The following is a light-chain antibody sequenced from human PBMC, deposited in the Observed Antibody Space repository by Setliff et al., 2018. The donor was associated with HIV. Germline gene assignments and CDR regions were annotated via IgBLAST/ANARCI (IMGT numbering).Light chain of an antibody. CDR2: DVT. V-gene: IGLV2-11*01. J-gene: IGLJ1*01. CDR3: CSYAGGNTFI. Sequence: QSALAQPRSVSGSPGQSVTISCTGSSNDVGGYNYVSWHQHHPGKAPKLMIYDVTKRPSGVPDRFSGSKSGNTASLTISGLQAEDEADYHCCSYAGGNTFIFGTGTKVTVL. CDR1: SNDVGGYNY.